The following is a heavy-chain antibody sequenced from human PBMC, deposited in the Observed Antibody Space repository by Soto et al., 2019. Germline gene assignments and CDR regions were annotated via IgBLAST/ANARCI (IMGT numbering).Heavy chain of an antibody. D-gene: IGHD3-22*01. J-gene: IGHJ4*02. CDR3: ARLLYYDSSGYPVDY. V-gene: IGHV1-69*02. Sequence: QVQLVQSGAEVKKPGSSVKVSSKASGGTFSSYISWVRQAPGQGLEWMGRIIPILGIANYAQKFQGRVTITADKSTSTAYMELSRLRSEDTAVYYCARLLYYDSSGYPVDYWGQGTLVTVSS. CDR2: IIPILGIA. CDR1: GGTFSSY.